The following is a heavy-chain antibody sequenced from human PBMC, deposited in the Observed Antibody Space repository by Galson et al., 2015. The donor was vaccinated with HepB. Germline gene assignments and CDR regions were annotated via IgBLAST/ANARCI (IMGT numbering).Heavy chain of an antibody. CDR3: AKAGGWLGDYKLYGMDI. Sequence: SLRLSCAASGFTFHDFTMHWVRQRPGKSPEWVSLITWDGDVTYYANSVKGRFTISRDNKRDSLFLQMNSLRSDDTALYYCAKAGGWLGDYKLYGMDIWGQGTTVTVSS. CDR2: ITWDGDVT. J-gene: IGHJ6*02. D-gene: IGHD6-19*01. V-gene: IGHV3-43*01. CDR1: GFTFHDFT.